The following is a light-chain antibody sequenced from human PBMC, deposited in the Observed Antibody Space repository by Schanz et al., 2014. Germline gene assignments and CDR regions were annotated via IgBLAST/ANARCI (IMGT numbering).Light chain of an antibody. J-gene: IGKJ4*01. CDR2: GAF. V-gene: IGKV3-20*01. CDR3: QQYSKPPHT. Sequence: EIVLTQSPGTLSLSPGERATLSCKASQSISGYDLAWYQQKPGQAPRLLIYGAFDRATGIPDRFSGSGSGTVFTLAISRLEPEDFAVYYCQQYSKPPHTFGGGTRVEI. CDR1: QSISGYD.